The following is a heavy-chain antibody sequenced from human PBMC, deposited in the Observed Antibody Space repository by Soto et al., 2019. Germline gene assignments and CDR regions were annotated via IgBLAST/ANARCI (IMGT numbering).Heavy chain of an antibody. J-gene: IGHJ6*04. CDR1: GFTFSRYG. V-gene: IGHV3-48*04. Sequence: EVQLVESGGGLVRPGGSLTLSCAASGFTFSRYGMNWVRQAAGKGLDWVSDVSHGTTTIYYADSVKGRFTISSDNAKNSLYLQMNSLRAEHTAVYYCARAIIHYYAMDVWGNGTTVTFSS. CDR3: ARAIIHYYAMDV. CDR2: VSHGTTTI. D-gene: IGHD2-21*01.